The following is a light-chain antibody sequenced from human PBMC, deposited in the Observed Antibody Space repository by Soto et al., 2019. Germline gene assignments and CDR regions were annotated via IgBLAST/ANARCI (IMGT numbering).Light chain of an antibody. J-gene: IGLJ3*02. CDR3: QSYDSSLSGSRV. CDR2: ANS. V-gene: IGLV1-40*01. CDR1: YSNIGAGYD. Sequence: QPVLTQPPSVSGAPGQRVTISCTGSYSNIGAGYDVHWYQQLPGTAPKVLIFANSNRPSGVPDRFSGSRSGASASLAITGLQAEDEADYYCQSYDSSLSGSRVFGGGTKVTVL.